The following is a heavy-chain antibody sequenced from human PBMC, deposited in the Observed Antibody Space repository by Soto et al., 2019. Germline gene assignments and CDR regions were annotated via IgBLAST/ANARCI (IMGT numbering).Heavy chain of an antibody. CDR1: GYTFTGYY. Sequence: ASVKVSCKASGYTFTGYYMHWVRQAPGQGLEWMGWINPNSGGTNYAQKLQGWVTMTRDTSISTAYMELSRLRSDDTAVYYCARDLLPLITIFGVVTRTQYYGMDVWGQGTTVTVS. J-gene: IGHJ6*02. CDR2: INPNSGGT. CDR3: ARDLLPLITIFGVVTRTQYYGMDV. V-gene: IGHV1-2*04. D-gene: IGHD3-3*01.